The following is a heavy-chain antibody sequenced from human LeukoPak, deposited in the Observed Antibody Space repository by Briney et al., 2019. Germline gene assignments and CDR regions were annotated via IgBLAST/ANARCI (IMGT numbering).Heavy chain of an antibody. D-gene: IGHD2-2*01. CDR1: GGSVSSGSYY. V-gene: IGHV4-61*01. CDR2: IYYSGST. J-gene: IGHJ4*02. CDR3: ARGRGTSFFGWGDSDFDY. Sequence: SETLSLTCTVSGGSVSSGSYYWSWIRQPPGKGLEWIGYIYYSGSTNYNPSLKSRVTISVDTSKNQFSLKLSSVTAADTAVYYCARGRGTSFFGWGDSDFDYWGQGTLVTVSS.